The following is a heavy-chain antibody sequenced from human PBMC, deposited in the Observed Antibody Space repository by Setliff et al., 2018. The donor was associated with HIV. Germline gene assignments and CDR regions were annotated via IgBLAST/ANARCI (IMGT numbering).Heavy chain of an antibody. D-gene: IGHD3-22*01. CDR1: GFTFSNYW. CDR2: INSDGSST. J-gene: IGHJ4*02. CDR3: AREGNYESRLDY. Sequence: GGSLRLSCAGSGFTFSNYWMHWVRQAPGKGLVWVSRINSDGSSTTYADSVKGRFTISRDNAKNILYLQMNSLTAEDTAVYYCAREGNYESRLDYWGQGTQVTVSS. V-gene: IGHV3-74*01.